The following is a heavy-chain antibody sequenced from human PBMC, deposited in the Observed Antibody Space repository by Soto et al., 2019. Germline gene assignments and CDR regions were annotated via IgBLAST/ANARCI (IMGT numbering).Heavy chain of an antibody. CDR2: IYYSGST. V-gene: IGHV4-30-4*01. D-gene: IGHD3-9*01. CDR1: GGSISSGDYY. Sequence: QVQLQESGPGLVKPSQTLSLTCTVSGGSISSGDYYWSWIRQPPGKGLEWIGYIYYSGSTYYNPSLKRRVTISIDASKNQVSLKLSSVTAADTAVYYCARVSITIFWGMDVWGQGTTVTVSS. J-gene: IGHJ6*02. CDR3: ARVSITIFWGMDV.